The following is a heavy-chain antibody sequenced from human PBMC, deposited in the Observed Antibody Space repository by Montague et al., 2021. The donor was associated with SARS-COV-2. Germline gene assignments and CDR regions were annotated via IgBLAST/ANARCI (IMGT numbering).Heavy chain of an antibody. J-gene: IGHJ6*03. CDR3: ARERRIAARQWFYYYYYVDV. V-gene: IGHV4-61*02. CDR1: GGSISSGSYY. CDR2: IYTSGST. D-gene: IGHD6-6*01. Sequence: TLSLTCTVSGGSISSGSYYWSWIRQPAGKGLEWIGRIYTSGSTNYNPSLKSRVTISVDTSKNQFSLKLSSVTAADTAVYYCARERRIAARQWFYYYYYVDVWGKGTSVTDSS.